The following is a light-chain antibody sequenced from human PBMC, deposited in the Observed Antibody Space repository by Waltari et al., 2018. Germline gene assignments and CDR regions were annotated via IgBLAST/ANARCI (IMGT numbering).Light chain of an antibody. CDR3: QQYDNLPLT. CDR2: DAS. J-gene: IGKJ4*01. CDR1: QDISNY. V-gene: IGKV1-33*01. Sequence: DIQMTQSPSSLSASVGDRVTITCQASQDISNYLNLYQQKPGKAPKLLIYDASNLETGVPSRFSGSGSGTDFTFTISSLQPEEIATYYCQQYDNLPLTFGGGTKVEIK.